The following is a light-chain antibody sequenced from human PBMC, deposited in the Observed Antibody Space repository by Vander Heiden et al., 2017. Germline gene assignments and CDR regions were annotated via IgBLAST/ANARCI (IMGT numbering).Light chain of an antibody. CDR2: KDT. V-gene: IGLV3-27*01. Sequence: SYELTQPSSVSVSPGQTARITCSGDVLKKKYARWFQQKPGQAPVLVIYKDTERPAGIPERFSGSSSGTTVTLTISGAQAEDEADYDCYSAADYNLVFGGGTKLTVL. CDR3: YSAADYNLV. CDR1: VLKKKY. J-gene: IGLJ2*01.